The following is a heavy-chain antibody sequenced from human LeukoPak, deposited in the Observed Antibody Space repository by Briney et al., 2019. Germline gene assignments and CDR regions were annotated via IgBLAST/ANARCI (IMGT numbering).Heavy chain of an antibody. CDR2: IHHGGST. V-gene: IGHV4-4*02. Sequence: GSLRLSCAASGFTFNTYTMSWVRQAPGKGLEWIGEIHHGGSTNYNPSLKSRVTISIDKSKNQFSLKMSSVTAADTAVYYCARSRDTTNYYGMDVWGQGTTVTVSS. CDR3: ARSRDTTNYYGMDV. D-gene: IGHD1-26*01. J-gene: IGHJ6*02. CDR1: GFTFNTYTM.